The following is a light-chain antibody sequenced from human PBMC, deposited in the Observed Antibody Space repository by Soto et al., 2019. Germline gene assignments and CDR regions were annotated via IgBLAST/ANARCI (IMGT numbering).Light chain of an antibody. CDR3: SSFTIRFTFV. J-gene: IGLJ1*01. Sequence: QSALTQPASVYGSPGQSIAISCTGTRSDVGAYNYVSWYQQHPGKAPKLMISEVTNRPSGVSDRFSGSKSGNTASLTISGLQAEDEADYYCSSFTIRFTFVFGTGTKLTVL. CDR1: RSDVGAYNY. CDR2: EVT. V-gene: IGLV2-14*01.